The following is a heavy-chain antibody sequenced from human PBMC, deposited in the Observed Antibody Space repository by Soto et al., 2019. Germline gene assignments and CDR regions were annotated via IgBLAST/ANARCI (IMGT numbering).Heavy chain of an antibody. J-gene: IGHJ5*02. CDR2: MYYGGRT. V-gene: IGHV4-59*08. Sequence: SETLSLTCTVSGGSISSYYWSWIRQPPGKGLEWIGYMYYGGRTNYNPSLKSRVTISVDTSKMQFSLKLSSVTAADAAVYFCARGTPSPLIVRSSRGPWFDPWAQGSLVTVSS. CDR3: ARGTPSPLIVRSSRGPWFDP. D-gene: IGHD2-15*01. CDR1: GGSISSYY.